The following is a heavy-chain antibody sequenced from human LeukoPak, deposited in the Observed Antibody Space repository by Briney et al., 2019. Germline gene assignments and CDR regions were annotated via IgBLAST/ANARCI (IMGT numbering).Heavy chain of an antibody. J-gene: IGHJ4*02. CDR3: ARDRSYYYDGGSFDY. CDR2: ISAYNGNT. Sequence: ASVKVSCKASGYTFTSYGISWVRQAPGQGLEWMGWISAYNGNTNYAQKLQGRVTMTTDTSTSTAYMELRSLRSDDTAVYYCARDRSYYYDGGSFDYWGQGTLVTVSS. CDR1: GYTFTSYG. V-gene: IGHV1-18*01. D-gene: IGHD3-10*02.